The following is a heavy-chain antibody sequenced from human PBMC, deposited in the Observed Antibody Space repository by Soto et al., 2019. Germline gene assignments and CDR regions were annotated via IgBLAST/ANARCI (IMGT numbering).Heavy chain of an antibody. Sequence: GGSLRLSCAASGFTFSSYSMNWVRQAPGKGLEWVSSISSSSSYIYYADSVKDRFTISRDNAKNSLYLQMNSLRVEYTSVYYCASDTESQDNRTPFYPRGQGTLVTVSS. J-gene: IGHJ5*02. CDR1: GFTFSSYS. CDR2: ISSSSSYI. CDR3: ASDTESQDNRTPFYP. V-gene: IGHV3-21*01. D-gene: IGHD1-20*01.